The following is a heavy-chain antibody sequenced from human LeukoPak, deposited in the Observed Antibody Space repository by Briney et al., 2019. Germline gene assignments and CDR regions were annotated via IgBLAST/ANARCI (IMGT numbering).Heavy chain of an antibody. V-gene: IGHV1-46*01. J-gene: IGHJ4*02. CDR2: INPNGGTT. CDR1: GYTFTRHW. D-gene: IGHD1-26*01. CDR3: ARGGSYGEFDY. Sequence: ASVKVSCKTSGYTFTRHWMHWVRQAPGQGLEWMGIINPNGGTTNFAQKFQGRVTMTTDTSTSTVYMELSSLTSEDTAVYYCARGGSYGEFDYWGQGTLVTVSS.